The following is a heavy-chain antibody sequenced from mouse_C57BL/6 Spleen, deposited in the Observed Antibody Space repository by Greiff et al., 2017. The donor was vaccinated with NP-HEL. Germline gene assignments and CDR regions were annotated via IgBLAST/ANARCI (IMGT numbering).Heavy chain of an antibody. Sequence: EVQRVESGGDLVKPGGSLKLSCAASGFTFSSYGMSWVRQTPDKRLEWVATLRSGGSYTYYPDSVKGRFTISRDNAKNTLYLQMSSLKSEDTAMYYCARELSLGYFDYWGQGTTLTVSS. CDR1: GFTFSSYG. J-gene: IGHJ2*01. D-gene: IGHD3-2*02. CDR2: LRSGGSYT. CDR3: ARELSLGYFDY. V-gene: IGHV5-6*01.